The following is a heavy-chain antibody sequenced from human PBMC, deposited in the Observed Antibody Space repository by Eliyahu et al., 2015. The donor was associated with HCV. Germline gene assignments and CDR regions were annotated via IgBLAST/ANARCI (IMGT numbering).Heavy chain of an antibody. V-gene: IGHV4-39*01. J-gene: IGHJ4*02. CDR1: GGSISSTDYY. CDR2: FYYCRGK. Sequence: QLQLQESGPGLVKPSETLSLTCTVSGGSISSTDYYWGWLRQPPGKGLEWIGGFYYCRGKYLNPSLEGRVTMPVDTSRSQFFLKLNSVTAADTAVYYCAKPLFDREHRFVNWGQGTLVTVSS. CDR3: AKPLFDREHRFVN. D-gene: IGHD1-26*01.